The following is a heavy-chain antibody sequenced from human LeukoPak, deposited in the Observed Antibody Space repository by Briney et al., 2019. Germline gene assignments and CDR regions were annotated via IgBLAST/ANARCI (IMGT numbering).Heavy chain of an antibody. CDR1: GFTFNNYC. Sequence: GSLRLSCAASGFTFNNYCMSWVRQAPGKGLEWVANINRDGETKNYVDSVKGRFTISRDNARNSLNLQMNSLRAEDTAVYYCAKGVVAARVAAFDIWGQGTMVTVSS. CDR2: INRDGETK. J-gene: IGHJ3*02. D-gene: IGHD2-15*01. CDR3: AKGVVAARVAAFDI. V-gene: IGHV3-7*01.